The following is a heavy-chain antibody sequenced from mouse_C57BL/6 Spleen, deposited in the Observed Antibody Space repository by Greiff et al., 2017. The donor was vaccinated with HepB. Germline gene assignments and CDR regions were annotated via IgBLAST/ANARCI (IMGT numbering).Heavy chain of an antibody. CDR2: INPYNGGT. D-gene: IGHD2-4*01. Sequence: EVQLQQSGPVLVKPGASVKMSCKASGYTFTDYYMNWVKQSHGKSLEWIGVINPYNGGTSYNQKFKGKATLTVDKSSSTAYMELNSLTSEDSAVYYCDPYEYDKGYYAMDYWGQGTSGTVSS. CDR1: GYTFTDYY. J-gene: IGHJ4*01. CDR3: DPYEYDKGYYAMDY. V-gene: IGHV1-19*01.